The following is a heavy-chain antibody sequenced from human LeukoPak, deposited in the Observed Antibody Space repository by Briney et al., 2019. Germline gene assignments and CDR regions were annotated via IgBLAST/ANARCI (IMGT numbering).Heavy chain of an antibody. CDR3: ARLSGWLYAFDI. CDR2: ISSSSRSTI. CDR1: GFTFSSYS. Sequence: PGGSLRLSCAASGFTFSSYSMNWVRQAPGKGLEWVSYISSSSRSTIYYADSVKGRLTISRDNAKNSLYLQMNSLRAGDTAVYYCARLSGWLYAFDIWGQGTMVTVSS. J-gene: IGHJ3*02. V-gene: IGHV3-48*01. D-gene: IGHD6-19*01.